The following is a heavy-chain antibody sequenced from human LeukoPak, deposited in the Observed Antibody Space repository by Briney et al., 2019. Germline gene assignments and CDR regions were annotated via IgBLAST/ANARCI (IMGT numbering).Heavy chain of an antibody. J-gene: IGHJ3*02. V-gene: IGHV5-51*01. CDR3: ASPGGYCSSTSCYGLGAFDI. D-gene: IGHD2-2*01. CDR2: IYPGDSDT. CDR1: GYSFTSYW. Sequence: GESLKISCKGSGYSFTSYWIGWVRQMPGKGLEWMGIIYPGDSDTRYSPSFQGQVTISADKSISTAYLQWSSLKASDTAMYYCASPGGYCSSTSCYGLGAFDIWGQGTMVTVSS.